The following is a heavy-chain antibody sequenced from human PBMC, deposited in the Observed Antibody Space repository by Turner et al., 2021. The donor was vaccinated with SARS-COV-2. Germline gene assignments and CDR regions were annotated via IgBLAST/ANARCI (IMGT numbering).Heavy chain of an antibody. CDR2: ISYDGSNK. D-gene: IGHD3-22*01. J-gene: IGHJ4*02. CDR1: GFTFSSFA. V-gene: IGHV3-30-3*01. Sequence: QVQLVESGGGVVQPGRSLRLSCAASGFTFSSFAMHWVRQAPGKGLEWGAVISYDGSNKYYADSVKGRFTISRDNSKNTLYLQMNSLRAEDTAVYYCAREDYYDSSGSLDYWGQGTLVTVS. CDR3: AREDYYDSSGSLDY.